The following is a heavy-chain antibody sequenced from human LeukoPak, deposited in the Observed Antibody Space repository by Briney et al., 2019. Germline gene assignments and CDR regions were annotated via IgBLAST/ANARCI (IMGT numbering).Heavy chain of an antibody. CDR2: INPNSGGT. CDR1: GYTFTGYY. J-gene: IGHJ3*02. V-gene: IGHV1-2*02. Sequence: GASVKVSCKASGYTFTGYYMHWVRQAPGQGPEWMGWINPNSGGTNYAQRFQGRVTMTRDTSISTAYMELSRLRSDDTAVCYCARDVTYYYDTSGYRDAFDIWGQGTMVTVSS. D-gene: IGHD3-22*01. CDR3: ARDVTYYYDTSGYRDAFDI.